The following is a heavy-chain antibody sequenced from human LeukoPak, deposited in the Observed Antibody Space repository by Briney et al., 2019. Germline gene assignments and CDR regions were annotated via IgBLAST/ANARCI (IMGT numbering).Heavy chain of an antibody. CDR1: AYSFTNYW. Sequence: HGESLKISCKGSAYSFTNYWIAWVRQTPGKGLEWMGIIYPGDSDTRYSPSFQGQVTISADKSFSTAYLQWSSLKASDTAIYYCARGMTSFDYWAQGTLVTVSS. CDR2: IYPGDSDT. V-gene: IGHV5-51*01. D-gene: IGHD1-14*01. CDR3: ARGMTSFDY. J-gene: IGHJ4*02.